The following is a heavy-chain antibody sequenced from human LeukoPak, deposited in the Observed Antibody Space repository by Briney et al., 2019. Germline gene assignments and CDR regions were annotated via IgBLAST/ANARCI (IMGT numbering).Heavy chain of an antibody. CDR2: IGVGANT. D-gene: IGHD1-26*01. V-gene: IGHV3-13*01. CDR3: ARQNTPHGNFDY. CDR1: GFTFSNYD. J-gene: IGHJ4*02. Sequence: LAGGSLRLSCAASGFTFSNYDMHWVRQATGKGLEWVSAIGVGANTFYSGSVKGRFTISRENAKNSLYLLMSSLRAEDTAMYCCARQNTPHGNFDYWGQGTLVTVSS.